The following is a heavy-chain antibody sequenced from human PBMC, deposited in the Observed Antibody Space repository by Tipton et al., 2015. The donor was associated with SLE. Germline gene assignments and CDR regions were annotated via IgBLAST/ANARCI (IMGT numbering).Heavy chain of an antibody. D-gene: IGHD3-10*01. Sequence: TLSLTCTVSGGSISGYYWSWVRQPPGKGLEWIGYISFSGLTNYNPSLKSRVTISVDTSKNQFSLKLSSVTAADTAVYYCALKRGWFGELLHYWGQGTLVTVSS. CDR1: GGSISGYY. J-gene: IGHJ4*02. CDR3: ALKRGWFGELLHY. CDR2: ISFSGLT. V-gene: IGHV4-59*12.